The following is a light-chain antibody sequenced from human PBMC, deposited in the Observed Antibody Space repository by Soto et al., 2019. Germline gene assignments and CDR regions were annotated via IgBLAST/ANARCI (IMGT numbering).Light chain of an antibody. V-gene: IGLV3-21*02. Sequence: SYELTQPPSVSVAPGRTATITCGGNNIGSKSVHWYHQKPGQAPVLVVYDDDDRPSGIPERISGSNSGNTATLTISRVEAGDEADYYCQVWDIYSDHYVFATGIKVAVL. CDR1: NIGSKS. J-gene: IGLJ1*01. CDR2: DDD. CDR3: QVWDIYSDHYV.